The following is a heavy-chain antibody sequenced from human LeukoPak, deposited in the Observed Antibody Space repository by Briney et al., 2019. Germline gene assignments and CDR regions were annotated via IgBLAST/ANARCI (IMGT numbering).Heavy chain of an antibody. CDR2: IIPIFGTA. D-gene: IGHD3-22*01. Sequence: ASVKVSCKASGGTFSSYAFSWVQQAPGQGLEWMGGIIPIFGTANYAQKFQGRVTITADEYTSTAYMELSSLRSEDTAVYYCARSTPAYYYDSSGYYFDYWGQGTLVTVSS. CDR1: GGTFSSYA. V-gene: IGHV1-69*13. CDR3: ARSTPAYYYDSSGYYFDY. J-gene: IGHJ4*02.